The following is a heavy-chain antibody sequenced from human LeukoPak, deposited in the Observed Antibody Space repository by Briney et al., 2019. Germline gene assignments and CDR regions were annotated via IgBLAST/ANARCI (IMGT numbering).Heavy chain of an antibody. CDR3: VRFGVNYDMNV. D-gene: IGHD3-16*01. CDR1: GGSISGYY. V-gene: IGHV4-59*01. CDR2: IHYSGRA. Sequence: SETLSLTCSVSGGSISGYYWTWVRQPPGKGLEWIGQIHYSGRADYNPSLKSRITMSVDTSRNQISLKLSSVTAADTAIYYCVRFGVNYDMNVWGQGTTVTVFS. J-gene: IGHJ6*02.